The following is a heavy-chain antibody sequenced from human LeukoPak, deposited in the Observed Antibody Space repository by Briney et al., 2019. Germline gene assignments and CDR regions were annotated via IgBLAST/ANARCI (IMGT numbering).Heavy chain of an antibody. CDR1: GGSISSYY. D-gene: IGHD5-18*01. CDR2: IYYSGST. Sequence: SETLSLTCTVSGGSISSYYWSWLRQPPGKGLEWIGYIYYSGSTNYNPSLKSRVTISVDTSKNQFSLKLSSVTAADTAVYYCARVLRRGIQLWLYAFDIWGQGTMVTVSS. J-gene: IGHJ3*02. CDR3: ARVLRRGIQLWLYAFDI. V-gene: IGHV4-59*01.